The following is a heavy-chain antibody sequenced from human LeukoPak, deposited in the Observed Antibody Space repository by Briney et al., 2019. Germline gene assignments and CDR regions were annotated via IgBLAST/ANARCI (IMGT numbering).Heavy chain of an antibody. Sequence: GSLRLSCVASGFTFGSYSMNWVRQAPGKGLEWVSYISSSSSTIYYADSVKGRFTISRDNAKNSLYLQMNSLRAEDTAVYYCAREEYNYDPFDYWGQGTLVTVSS. V-gene: IGHV3-48*04. J-gene: IGHJ4*02. CDR1: GFTFGSYS. D-gene: IGHD5-18*01. CDR2: ISSSSSTI. CDR3: AREEYNYDPFDY.